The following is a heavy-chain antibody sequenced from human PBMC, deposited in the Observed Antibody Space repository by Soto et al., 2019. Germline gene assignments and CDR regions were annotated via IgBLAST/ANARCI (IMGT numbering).Heavy chain of an antibody. CDR3: ARQAMERMAGRGWFDP. CDR2: IYYSGST. D-gene: IGHD3-10*01. V-gene: IGHV4-39*01. Sequence: QLQLQESGPGLVKPSETLSLTCTVSGGSISSSSYYWGWIRQRPGKGLECIGSIYYSGSTYYNPSLKSRVTISVDTSKNQFSLKLSSVTAADTAVYYCARQAMERMAGRGWFDPWGQGTLVTVSS. J-gene: IGHJ5*02. CDR1: GGSISSSSYY.